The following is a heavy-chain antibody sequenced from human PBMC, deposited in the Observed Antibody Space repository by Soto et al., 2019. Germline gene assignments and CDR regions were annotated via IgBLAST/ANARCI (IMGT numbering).Heavy chain of an antibody. CDR3: ASGFIAARWFDP. CDR1: GGYFSGYY. J-gene: IGHJ5*02. D-gene: IGHD6-6*01. CDR2: INHSGST. Sequence: SATLSLTLAFYGGYFSGYYWSWIRQPPGKGLEWIGEINHSGSTNYNPSLKSRVTISVDTSKNQFSLKLSSVTAADTAVYYCASGFIAARWFDPWGQGTLVTVSS. V-gene: IGHV4-34*01.